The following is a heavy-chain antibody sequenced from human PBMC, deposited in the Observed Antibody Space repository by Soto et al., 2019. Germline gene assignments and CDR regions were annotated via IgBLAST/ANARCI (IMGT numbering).Heavy chain of an antibody. D-gene: IGHD1-1*01. Sequence: LRLSCAASGLSFRSYAMHWVRQAPGRGLDWMAVISYDGGIKYYADSVKGRFTISRDNSKNTLYLRMDSLRPEDTALYSCARSTTWYHLFDSWGQGTLVTV. V-gene: IGHV3-30-3*01. CDR1: GLSFRSYA. CDR2: ISYDGGIK. CDR3: ARSTTWYHLFDS. J-gene: IGHJ4*02.